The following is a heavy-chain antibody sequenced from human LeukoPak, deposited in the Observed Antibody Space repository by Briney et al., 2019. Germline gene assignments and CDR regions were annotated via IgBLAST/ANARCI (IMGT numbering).Heavy chain of an antibody. CDR1: GFSFSTYA. Sequence: GGSLRLSCAASGFSFSTYAMSWVRQAPGKGLEWVSSIIATGDSTYYADSVKGRFTISRDNSKNTLCLQMNSLRAEDTAIYYCAKDLRTYGSGIYRLPTVIFNYWGQGTLVTVSS. D-gene: IGHD3-10*01. CDR3: AKDLRTYGSGIYRLPTVIFNY. V-gene: IGHV3-23*01. CDR2: IIATGDST. J-gene: IGHJ4*02.